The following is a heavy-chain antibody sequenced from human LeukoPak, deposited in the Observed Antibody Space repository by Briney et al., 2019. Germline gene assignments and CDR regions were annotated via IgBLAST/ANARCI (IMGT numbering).Heavy chain of an antibody. CDR3: ARLRTTGSNYDY. CDR1: GYTFTSYA. D-gene: IGHD1-14*01. J-gene: IGHJ4*02. CDR2: INPSGGST. V-gene: IGHV1-46*01. Sequence: ASVKVSCKASGYTFTSYAMNWVRQAPGQGLEWMGIINPSGGSTSYAQKFQGRVTMTRDTSTSTVYMELSSLGSEDTAVYYCARLRTTGSNYDYWGQGTLVTVSS.